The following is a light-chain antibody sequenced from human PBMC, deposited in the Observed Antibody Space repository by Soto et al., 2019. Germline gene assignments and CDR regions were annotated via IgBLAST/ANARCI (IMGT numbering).Light chain of an antibody. V-gene: IGLV2-23*01. Sequence: QSVLTQPASVSGSPGQSITISCTGTSSDVGSYNLVSWYQQHPDKAPKLMISEGNKRPSGVSNRFSGSKSGNTASLTISGLQAEDEADYYCCSYAGSNTYVFGTGTKVTVL. CDR3: CSYAGSNTYV. J-gene: IGLJ1*01. CDR2: EGN. CDR1: SSDVGSYNL.